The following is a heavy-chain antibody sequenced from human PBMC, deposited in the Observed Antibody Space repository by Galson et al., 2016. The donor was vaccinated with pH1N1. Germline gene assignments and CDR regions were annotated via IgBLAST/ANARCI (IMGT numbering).Heavy chain of an antibody. D-gene: IGHD3-22*01. Sequence: SVKVSCKASGGTFGSYGINWVRQAPGQGLEWMGGVIPIFNTAKYAQNFQGRVTITADESTTTAYMELSSLRSEDTAVYFCAREDYYDTDLSDWYFERWGRGTLLAVSS. J-gene: IGHJ2*01. V-gene: IGHV1-69*13. CDR2: VIPIFNTA. CDR3: AREDYYDTDLSDWYFER. CDR1: GGTFGSYG.